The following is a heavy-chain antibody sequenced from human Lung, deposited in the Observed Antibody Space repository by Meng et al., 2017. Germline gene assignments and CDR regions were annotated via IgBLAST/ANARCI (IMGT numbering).Heavy chain of an antibody. J-gene: IGHJ4*02. CDR2: INPNTGNP. CDR3: ARDGYPVLGGVSAFDY. V-gene: IGHV7-4-1*02. Sequence: QVQLGQSGTELKKPGAAVKGTCEASGYTFNAFAMNWVRQAPGHGLEWLGWINPNTGNPTYARGFTGRFVFSLDTSVSTAYLEISSLKAEDTAMYYCARDGYPVLGGVSAFDYWGQGTLVTVSS. D-gene: IGHD3-16*01. CDR1: GYTFNAFA.